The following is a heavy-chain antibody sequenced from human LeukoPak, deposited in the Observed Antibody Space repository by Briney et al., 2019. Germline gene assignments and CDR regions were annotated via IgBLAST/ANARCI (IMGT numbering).Heavy chain of an antibody. CDR2: INQDGSEK. D-gene: IGHD6-13*01. J-gene: IGHJ4*02. CDR3: ARDIAAPGSY. CDR1: EFTFSTYW. V-gene: IGHV3-7*01. Sequence: PGGSLRLSXAASEFTFSTYWMTWVRQAPGKGLEWVANINQDGSEKYYVDSVKGRFTISRDNAKNSLYLQMNSLRVEDTAVYYCARDIAAPGSYWGQGALVTVSS.